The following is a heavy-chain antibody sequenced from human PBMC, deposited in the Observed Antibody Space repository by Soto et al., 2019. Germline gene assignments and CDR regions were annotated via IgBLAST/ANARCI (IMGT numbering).Heavy chain of an antibody. CDR2: INPADSDT. D-gene: IGHD3-22*01. CDR3: VSPDSTGYYVN. CDR1: GYSFTSYW. J-gene: IGHJ4*02. V-gene: IGHV5-51*01. Sequence: PGESLTISCQASGYSFTSYWIGWVRQMPGKGPEWTGIINPADSDTSYSPSFQGQVTMSVDKSITTAYLQWSSLKASDTAMYYCVSPDSTGYYVNWGQGTLVTVSS.